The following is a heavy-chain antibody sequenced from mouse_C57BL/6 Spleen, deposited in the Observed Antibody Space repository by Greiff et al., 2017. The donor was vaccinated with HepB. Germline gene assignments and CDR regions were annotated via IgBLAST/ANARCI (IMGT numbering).Heavy chain of an antibody. CDR3: AREDFYYDYWFAY. CDR1: GYAFSSSW. V-gene: IGHV1-82*01. J-gene: IGHJ3*01. Sequence: QVQLQQSGPELVKPGASVKISCKASGYAFSSSWMNWVKQRPGKGLEWIGRIYPGDGDTNYNGKFKGKATLTADKSSSTAYMQLSSLTSEDSAVYICAREDFYYDYWFAYWGQGTLVTVSA. CDR2: IYPGDGDT. D-gene: IGHD2-4*01.